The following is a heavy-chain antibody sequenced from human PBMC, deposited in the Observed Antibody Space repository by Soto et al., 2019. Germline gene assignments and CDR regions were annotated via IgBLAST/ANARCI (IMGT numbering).Heavy chain of an antibody. CDR2: IYFTGTT. D-gene: IGHD3-3*01. V-gene: IGHV4-39*01. J-gene: IGHJ5*02. CDR3: ARHLRFGRFDP. CDR1: GGSIASSSYY. Sequence: QLQLQESGPGLVKSSETLSLTCTVSGGSIASSSYYWGWIRQPPGKGLEWIGSIYFTGTTYHNPTLKSRVTISIDTSKNQLSQKLSSVTAADTALYYCARHLRFGRFDPWGQGTLVTVST.